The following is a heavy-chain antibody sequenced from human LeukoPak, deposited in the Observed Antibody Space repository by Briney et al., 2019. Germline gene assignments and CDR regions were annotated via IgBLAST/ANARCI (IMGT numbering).Heavy chain of an antibody. Sequence: SETLSLTCTVSGGSISSYYWSWIRQPPGKGLEWIGEINHSGSTNYNPSLKSRVTISVDTSKNQFSLKLSSVTAADTAVYYCARRREKQSITIFGVVTHYFDYWGQGTLVTVSS. CDR2: INHSGST. J-gene: IGHJ4*02. D-gene: IGHD3-3*01. CDR3: ARRREKQSITIFGVVTHYFDY. CDR1: GGSISSYY. V-gene: IGHV4-34*01.